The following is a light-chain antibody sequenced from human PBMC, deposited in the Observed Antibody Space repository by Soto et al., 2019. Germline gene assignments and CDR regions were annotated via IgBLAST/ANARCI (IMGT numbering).Light chain of an antibody. V-gene: IGKV1-33*01. Sequence: DIQMTQSPSSLSASVGYRLTITCQASHDITSYLNWYQHKPGKAPKLLIYDASILEAGVPPRFSGSGSGTDFTLTISGRQPDDVATYYCQPCDYRPIFGHGTTVDFK. CDR2: DAS. CDR1: HDITSY. J-gene: IGKJ3*01. CDR3: QPCDYRPI.